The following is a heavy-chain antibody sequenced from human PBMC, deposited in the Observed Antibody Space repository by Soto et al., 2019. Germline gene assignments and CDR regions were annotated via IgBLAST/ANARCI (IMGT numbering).Heavy chain of an antibody. J-gene: IGHJ5*02. D-gene: IGHD6-19*01. CDR2: ISSSGSTI. Sequence: EVQLLESGGDLVQPGGSLRLSCAASGFTFSSYEMNWVRQAPGKGLEWVSYISSSGSTIYYADSVKGRFTISRDNAKNSLYLQMNSLRAEDTAVYYCARESSSGWNWFDPWGQGTLVTVSS. CDR3: ARESSSGWNWFDP. CDR1: GFTFSSYE. V-gene: IGHV3-48*03.